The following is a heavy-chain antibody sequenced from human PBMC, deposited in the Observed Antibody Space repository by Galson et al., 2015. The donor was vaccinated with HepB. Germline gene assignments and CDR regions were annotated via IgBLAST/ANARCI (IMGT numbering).Heavy chain of an antibody. D-gene: IGHD2/OR15-2a*01. CDR2: ISSSSSYI. J-gene: IGHJ4*02. V-gene: IGHV3-21*01. Sequence: SLRLSCAASGFTFSSYSMNWVRQAPGKGLEWVSSISSSSSYIYYADSVKGRFTISRDNAKNSLYLQMNSLRAEDTAVYYCARDGRIGLHFDYWGQGTLVTVSS. CDR3: ARDGRIGLHFDY. CDR1: GFTFSSYS.